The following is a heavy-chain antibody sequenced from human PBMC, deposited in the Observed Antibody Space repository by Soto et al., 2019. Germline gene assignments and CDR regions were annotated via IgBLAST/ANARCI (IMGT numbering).Heavy chain of an antibody. Sequence: ASVKVSCKASGYTFTSFDITWVRQATGQGLEWMGWMNPNSGNTGYAQKFQGRVTMTSDTSISTAYMELSSLNSDDTAVYYCARRYVFMDVLGQGITVTSP. CDR1: GYTFTSFD. CDR2: MNPNSGNT. CDR3: ARRYVFMDV. V-gene: IGHV1-8*01. D-gene: IGHD3-9*01. J-gene: IGHJ6*02.